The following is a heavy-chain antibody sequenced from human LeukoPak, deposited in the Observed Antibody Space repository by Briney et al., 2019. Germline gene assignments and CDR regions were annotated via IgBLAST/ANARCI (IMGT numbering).Heavy chain of an antibody. D-gene: IGHD1-14*01. CDR3: AREVWGPEY. CDR1: GFTFSNYA. Sequence: GGSLRLSCAASGFTFSNYAMSWVRQAPGKGLEWVSTINDRGIATYYADSVKGRFTISRDNSKNTLSLQVSSLRAEDTAVYYCAREVWGPEYWGQGTLVTVSS. CDR2: INDRGIAT. J-gene: IGHJ4*02. V-gene: IGHV3-23*01.